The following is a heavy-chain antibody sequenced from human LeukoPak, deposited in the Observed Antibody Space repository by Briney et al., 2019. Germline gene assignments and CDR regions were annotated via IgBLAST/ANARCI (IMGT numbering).Heavy chain of an antibody. J-gene: IGHJ4*02. Sequence: PGGSLTLSCAASGFTFSSYAMSWVRQAPGNGLEWVSAISGSGGSTYYADSVKGRFTISRDNSKNTLYLQMNSLRAEDTAVYYCAKVKEITFGGVIVDQYYFDYWGQGTLVTVSS. CDR3: AKVKEITFGGVIVDQYYFDY. CDR1: GFTFSSYA. CDR2: ISGSGGST. D-gene: IGHD3-16*02. V-gene: IGHV3-23*01.